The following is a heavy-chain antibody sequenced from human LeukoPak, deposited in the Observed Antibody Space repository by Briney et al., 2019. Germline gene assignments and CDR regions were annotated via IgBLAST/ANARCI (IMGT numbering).Heavy chain of an antibody. J-gene: IGHJ4*02. D-gene: IGHD3-10*01. Sequence: SETLSLTCAVSGVSIRSHYWSWIRQAPGKGLEWMGFIYSSGSANYNPSLKSRLTISVDTSKNQFSLKLSSVTAADTAVYYCARLGDYGSGSYSDYWGQGTLVTVSS. V-gene: IGHV4-59*08. CDR1: GVSIRSHY. CDR3: ARLGDYGSGSYSDY. CDR2: IYSSGSA.